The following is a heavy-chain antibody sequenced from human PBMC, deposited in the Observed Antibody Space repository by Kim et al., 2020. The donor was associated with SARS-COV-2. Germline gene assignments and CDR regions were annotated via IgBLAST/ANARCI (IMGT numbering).Heavy chain of an antibody. CDR1: GGTFSSYA. D-gene: IGHD3-3*01. V-gene: IGHV1-69*13. CDR3: ARDQGIFGVVISRSYYYYGMDV. J-gene: IGHJ6*02. Sequence: SVKVSCKASGGTFSSYAISWVRQAPGQGLEWMGGIIPIFGTANYAQKFQGRVTITADESTSTAYMELSSLRSEDTAVYYCARDQGIFGVVISRSYYYYGMDVWGQGTTVTVSS. CDR2: IIPIFGTA.